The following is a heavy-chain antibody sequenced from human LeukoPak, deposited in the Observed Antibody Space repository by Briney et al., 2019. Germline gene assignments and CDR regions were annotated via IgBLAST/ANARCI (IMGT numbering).Heavy chain of an antibody. CDR1: GFTFNTYN. CDR3: AREHNSGWFDY. V-gene: IGHV3-30*04. Sequence: PGGSLRLSCAASGFTFNTYNIHWVRQAPGKGLEWVAVISYDRRNEFYTDSVRGRFTISRDNSKNTLYPQMNSLRAEDTAVYICAREHNSGWFDYWGQGTLVTVSS. D-gene: IGHD6-19*01. J-gene: IGHJ4*02. CDR2: ISYDRRNE.